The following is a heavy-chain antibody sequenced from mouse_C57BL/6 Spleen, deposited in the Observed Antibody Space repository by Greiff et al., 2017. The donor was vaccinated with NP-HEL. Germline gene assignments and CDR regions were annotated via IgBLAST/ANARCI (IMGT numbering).Heavy chain of an antibody. J-gene: IGHJ1*03. CDR3: ARHRYGSSYGYFDV. CDR2: IWSDGST. Sequence: VMLVESGPGLVAPSQSLSITCTASGFSLTSYGVHWVRQPPGKGLEWLVVIWSDGSTTYNSALKSRLSISKDNSKSQVFLKMNSIQTDDTAMYYCARHRYGSSYGYFDVWGTGTTVTVSS. V-gene: IGHV2-6-1*01. CDR1: GFSLTSYG. D-gene: IGHD1-1*01.